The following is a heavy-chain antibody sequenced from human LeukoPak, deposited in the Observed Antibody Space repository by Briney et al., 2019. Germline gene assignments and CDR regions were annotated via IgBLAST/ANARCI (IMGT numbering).Heavy chain of an antibody. CDR1: GYTFTGYY. Sequence: ASVKVSCKASGYTFTGYYMHWVRQAPGQGLEWMGWISAYNGNTNYAQKLQGRVTMTTDTSTSTAYMELRSLRSDDTAAYYCARDSRHGGYYYMDVWGKGTTVTVSS. CDR3: ARDSRHGGYYYMDV. V-gene: IGHV1-18*04. CDR2: ISAYNGNT. J-gene: IGHJ6*03. D-gene: IGHD3-10*01.